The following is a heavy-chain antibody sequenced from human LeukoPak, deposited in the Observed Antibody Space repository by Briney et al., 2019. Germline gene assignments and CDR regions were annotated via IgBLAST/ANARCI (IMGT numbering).Heavy chain of an antibody. V-gene: IGHV4-34*01. CDR3: ATTHGYNFDYFDY. CDR2: INHSGST. CDR1: GGSFSGYY. D-gene: IGHD5-24*01. J-gene: IGHJ4*02. Sequence: SETLSLTCAVYGGSFSGYYWSWIRQPPGKGLEWIGEINHSGSTNYNPSLKSRVTISVDTSKNQFSLKLSSVTAADTAVYYCATTHGYNFDYFDYWGQGTLVTVSS.